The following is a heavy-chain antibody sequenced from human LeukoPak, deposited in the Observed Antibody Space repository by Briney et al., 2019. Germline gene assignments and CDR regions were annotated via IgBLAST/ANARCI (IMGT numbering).Heavy chain of an antibody. CDR2: ISYDGSNK. CDR3: AKDLGYYYGSGSYYTPGY. D-gene: IGHD3-10*01. Sequence: GRSLRLSCTASGLTFSSYGMHWVRQAPGKGLEWVAVISYDGSNKYYADSVKGRFTISRDNSKNTLYLQMNSLRAEDTAVYYCAKDLGYYYGSGSYYTPGYWGQGTLVTVSS. J-gene: IGHJ4*02. CDR1: GLTFSSYG. V-gene: IGHV3-30*18.